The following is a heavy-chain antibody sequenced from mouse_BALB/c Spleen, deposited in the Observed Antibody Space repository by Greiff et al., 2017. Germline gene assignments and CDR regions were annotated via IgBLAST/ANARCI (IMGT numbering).Heavy chain of an antibody. J-gene: IGHJ4*01. CDR1: GYSITSDYA. V-gene: IGHV3-2*02. CDR2: ISYSGST. Sequence: DVKLVESGPGLVKPSQSLSLTCTVTGYSITSDYAWNWIRQFPGNKLEWMGYISYSGSTSYNPSLKSRISITRDTSKNQFFLQLNSVTTEDTATYYCARAGTMDYWGQGTSVTVSS. CDR3: ARAGTMDY.